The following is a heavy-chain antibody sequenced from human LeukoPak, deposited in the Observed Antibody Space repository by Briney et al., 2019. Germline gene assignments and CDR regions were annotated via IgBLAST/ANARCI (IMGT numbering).Heavy chain of an antibody. CDR3: ARGYYDSSGYGDVWYFDY. V-gene: IGHV4-61*02. J-gene: IGHJ4*02. Sequence: PSETLSLTCTVSGGSISSGSYYWIWVPQPAGKGLECIGRIYTSGSTNYNPSLKSRVTISGDTSKNQFSLKLSSATAADTAVYFCARGYYDSSGYGDVWYFDYWGQGTLVTVSS. CDR1: GGSISSGSYY. D-gene: IGHD3-22*01. CDR2: IYTSGST.